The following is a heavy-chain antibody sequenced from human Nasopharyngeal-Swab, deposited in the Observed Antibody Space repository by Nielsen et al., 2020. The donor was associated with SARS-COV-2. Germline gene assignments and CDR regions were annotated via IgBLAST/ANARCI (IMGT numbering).Heavy chain of an antibody. Sequence: SETLSLTCTVSGGSISPYYWSWVRQPPGKGLEWIGYINYTGGTSYNPSLNSRVIISLQTSENQFSLTLDSVTAADTAVYYCGRIGGYGGAIEYWGQGSLVTVSS. CDR1: GGSISPYY. V-gene: IGHV4-59*08. CDR2: INYTGGT. J-gene: IGHJ4*02. D-gene: IGHD5-12*01. CDR3: GRIGGYGGAIEY.